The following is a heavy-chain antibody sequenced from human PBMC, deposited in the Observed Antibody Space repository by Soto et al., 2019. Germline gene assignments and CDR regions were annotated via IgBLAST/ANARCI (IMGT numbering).Heavy chain of an antibody. D-gene: IGHD5-12*01. J-gene: IGHJ6*02. CDR2: VHFSGGT. CDR1: GGSVSGGAYQ. V-gene: IGHV4-61*08. CDR3: ARDNMATFDYHYYGMDV. Sequence: QVQLQESGPGLAKPSETLSLTCTVSGGSVSGGAYQWTWIRQPPGKGLEWIGYVHFSGGTNYNPSLESRVTISIDTSRDQFSRKLTSLTAADTAVYFCARDNMATFDYHYYGMDVWGQGTTVTVSS.